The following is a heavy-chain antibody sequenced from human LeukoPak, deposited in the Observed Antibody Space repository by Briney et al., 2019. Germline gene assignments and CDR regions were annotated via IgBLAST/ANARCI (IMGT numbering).Heavy chain of an antibody. J-gene: IGHJ4*02. CDR2: ITGSGDTT. V-gene: IGHV3-23*01. CDR1: GFIFRNYA. D-gene: IGHD3-9*01. CDR3: AKWGDYDILTGYYVSDF. Sequence: GGSLRLSCAASGFIFRNYAMSWVRHAPGKGLEWVSAITGSGDTTYYADSVKGRFTISRDNYKNTLYVEMNTLRAEDTAVYYCAKWGDYDILTGYYVSDFWGQGTLVTVSS.